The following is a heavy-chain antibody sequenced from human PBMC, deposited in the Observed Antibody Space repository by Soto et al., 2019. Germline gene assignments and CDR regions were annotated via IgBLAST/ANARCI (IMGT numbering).Heavy chain of an antibody. Sequence: GVLRLSCAASGFTISRNAMYWVRQAPGKGLEWVSGISERGDTTHYAESVKGRFTISRDTSKNTLYLQLNTLRADDTAVYYCAKDKPGTTSFDYWRQGTLVTVSS. CDR3: AKDKPGTTSFDY. V-gene: IGHV3-23*01. CDR1: GFTISRNA. D-gene: IGHD1-1*01. J-gene: IGHJ4*02. CDR2: ISERGDTT.